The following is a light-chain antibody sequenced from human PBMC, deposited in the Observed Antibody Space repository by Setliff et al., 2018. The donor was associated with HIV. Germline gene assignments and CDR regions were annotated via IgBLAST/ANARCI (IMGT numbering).Light chain of an antibody. CDR3: CSYAGSSTYV. J-gene: IGLJ1*01. V-gene: IGLV2-23*02. CDR1: SSDVGSYNR. Sequence: QSVLAQPASVSGSPGQSITISCTGTSSDVGSYNRASWYQQHPGKAPKLMIYEVSKRPSGVSNRFSGSKSGNTASLTISGLQAEDEADYYCCSYAGSSTYVFGTGTKVTVL. CDR2: EVS.